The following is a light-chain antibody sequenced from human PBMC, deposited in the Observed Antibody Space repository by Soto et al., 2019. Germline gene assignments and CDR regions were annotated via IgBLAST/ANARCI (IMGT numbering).Light chain of an antibody. Sequence: VLTQFPATLSLSPGERGTLSCRASHTVRSSLAWYQQTPGQAPRLLIYEASNRASGVPARFSGSGSGTDFTLTISSLEPEDVAMYYCQQRNDCPLKFIFGPGTKVEIK. CDR2: EAS. CDR1: HTVRSS. J-gene: IGKJ3*01. V-gene: IGKV3-11*01. CDR3: QQRNDCPLKFI.